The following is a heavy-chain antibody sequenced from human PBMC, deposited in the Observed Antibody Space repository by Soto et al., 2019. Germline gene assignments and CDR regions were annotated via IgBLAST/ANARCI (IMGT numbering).Heavy chain of an antibody. CDR2: ISAYNGNT. Sequence: GASVKVSCKASGYTFTSYGISWVRQAPGQGLEWMGWISAYNGNTNYAQKLQGRVTMTTDTSTSTAYMELRSLRSDDTAVYYCARAFGLRYFDGGDAFDIWGQGKMVTASS. CDR1: GYTFTSYG. CDR3: ARAFGLRYFDGGDAFDI. V-gene: IGHV1-18*01. J-gene: IGHJ3*02. D-gene: IGHD3-9*01.